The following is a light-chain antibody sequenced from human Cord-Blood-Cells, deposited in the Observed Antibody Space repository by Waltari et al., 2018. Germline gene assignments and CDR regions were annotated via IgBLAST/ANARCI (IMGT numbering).Light chain of an antibody. V-gene: IGKV1-39*01. CDR2: AAS. J-gene: IGKJ4*01. Sequence: DIQMTQSPSSLSASVGDRVTITCRASQSLSSYLNWYQQKPGKAPKLLIYAASSLQSGVPSRFSGSGSGTEFTLTISSPQPEDFATYYCQQSYSTPLTFGGGTKVEIK. CDR1: QSLSSY. CDR3: QQSYSTPLT.